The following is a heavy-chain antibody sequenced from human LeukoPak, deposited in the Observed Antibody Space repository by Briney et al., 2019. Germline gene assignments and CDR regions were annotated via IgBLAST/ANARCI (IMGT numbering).Heavy chain of an antibody. CDR2: IYYSGST. D-gene: IGHD2-15*01. V-gene: IGHV4-39*01. CDR1: GGSISSYY. CDR3: ARNHIVVVVAATADWFDP. Sequence: SETLSLTCTVSGGSISSYYWGWIRQPPGKGLEWIGSIYYSGSTYYNPSLKSRVTISVDTSKTQFSLKLSSVTAADTAVYYCARNHIVVVVAATADWFDPWGQGTLVTVSS. J-gene: IGHJ5*02.